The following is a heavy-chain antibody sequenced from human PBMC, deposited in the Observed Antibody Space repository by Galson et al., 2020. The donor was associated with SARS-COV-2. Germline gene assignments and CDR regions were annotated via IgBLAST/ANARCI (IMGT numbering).Heavy chain of an antibody. V-gene: IGHV1-18*04. D-gene: IGHD3-16*02. CDR3: ARGEFRGVIVYYYGMDV. J-gene: IGHJ6*02. Sequence: ASVKVSCKASGYTFTSYGISWVRQAPGQGLEWMGWISAYNGNTNYAQKLQGRVTMTTDTSTSTAYMELRSLRSDDTAVYYCARGEFRGVIVYYYGMDVWGQGTTVTVSS. CDR1: GYTFTSYG. CDR2: ISAYNGNT.